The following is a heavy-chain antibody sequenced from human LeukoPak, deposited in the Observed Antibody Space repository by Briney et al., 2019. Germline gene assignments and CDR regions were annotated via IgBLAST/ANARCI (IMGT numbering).Heavy chain of an antibody. Sequence: PGRSLRLSCAASGFTFSNYGMHWVRQAPGKGLEWVAVIWYDGSNKYYADSVKGRFTISRDNSKNTLYLQMSSLRAEDTAIYHCVKDLYKGDSSSWYYFDYWGQGTLVTVSS. CDR1: GFTFSNYG. CDR3: VKDLYKGDSSSWYYFDY. V-gene: IGHV3-33*06. CDR2: IWYDGSNK. J-gene: IGHJ4*02. D-gene: IGHD6-13*01.